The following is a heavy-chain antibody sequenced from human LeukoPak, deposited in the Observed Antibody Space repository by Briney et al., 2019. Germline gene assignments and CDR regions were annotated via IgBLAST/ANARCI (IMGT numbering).Heavy chain of an antibody. D-gene: IGHD3-10*01. CDR1: GFAFRNNG. Sequence: GGSLRLSCAASGFAFRNNGMSWVRQAPGKGLEWVSAISGSGGSTYYADSVKGRFTISRDNAKNSLYLQMNSLRAEDTAVYYCASLYGSGPNWFDPWGQGTLVTVSS. V-gene: IGHV3-23*01. J-gene: IGHJ5*02. CDR3: ASLYGSGPNWFDP. CDR2: ISGSGGST.